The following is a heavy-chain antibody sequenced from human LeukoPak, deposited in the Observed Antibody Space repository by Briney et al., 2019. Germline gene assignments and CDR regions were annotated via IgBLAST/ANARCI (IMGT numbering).Heavy chain of an antibody. J-gene: IGHJ4*02. D-gene: IGHD1-26*01. V-gene: IGHV3-33*06. CDR1: GFTFSSYG. Sequence: GGSLRLSCAASGFTFSSYGMHWVRQAPGKGLEWVAVIWYDGSNKYYADSVKGRFTVSRDNSKNTLYLQMNSLRAEDTAVYYCAKDRSGELPEMGDYWGQGTLVTVSS. CDR3: AKDRSGELPEMGDY. CDR2: IWYDGSNK.